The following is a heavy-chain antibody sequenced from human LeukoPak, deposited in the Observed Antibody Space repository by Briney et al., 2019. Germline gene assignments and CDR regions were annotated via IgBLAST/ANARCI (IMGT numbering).Heavy chain of an antibody. CDR3: ARLVGASWFDS. CDR1: GDSVSTNSAT. Sequence: SQTLSLTCAISGDSVSTNSATWTWLRQSPSRGLEWLGRTYYRSKWYNDYAVSMKSRITINPDTSKNQFSLQLNSVTPEDTAVFYCARLVGASWFDSWGRGTLVTVPP. D-gene: IGHD1-26*01. V-gene: IGHV6-1*01. J-gene: IGHJ5*01. CDR2: TYYRSKWYN.